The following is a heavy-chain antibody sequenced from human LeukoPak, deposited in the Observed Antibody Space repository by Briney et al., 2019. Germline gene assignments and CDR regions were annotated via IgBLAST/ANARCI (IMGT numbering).Heavy chain of an antibody. J-gene: IGHJ4*02. CDR3: ARAVPGTYYDLDY. D-gene: IGHD3-10*01. Sequence: PGGSLRLSCAASGFTLSSYDMNWVRQAPGKGLAWVSYISSTGNSRYYADSVKGRFTISRDDAKNSLHLQMNSLRGDDMAVYYCARAVPGTYYDLDYWGQGALVTVSS. CDR1: GFTLSSYD. CDR2: ISSTGNSR. V-gene: IGHV3-48*03.